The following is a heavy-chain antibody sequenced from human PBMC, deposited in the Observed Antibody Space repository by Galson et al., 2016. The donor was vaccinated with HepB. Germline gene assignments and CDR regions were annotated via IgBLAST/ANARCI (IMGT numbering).Heavy chain of an antibody. J-gene: IGHJ5*02. V-gene: IGHV4-59*01. CDR2: IYYTGST. CDR3: ARIPFGFGELGWFDP. Sequence: CTVSGGSISSYYWSWIRQPPGRGLEWIGYIYYTGSTDYNPSLKSRVTISVDTSKNQISLKLTSVTAADTAEYYCARIPFGFGELGWFDPWGQGTLVTVSS. D-gene: IGHD3-10*01. CDR1: GGSISSYY.